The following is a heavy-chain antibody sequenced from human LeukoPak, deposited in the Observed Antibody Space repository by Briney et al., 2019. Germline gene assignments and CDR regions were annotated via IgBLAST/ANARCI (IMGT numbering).Heavy chain of an antibody. V-gene: IGHV1-2*02. CDR2: INPNSGGT. J-gene: IGHJ4*02. CDR3: AGKSSVRSTSEFDF. Sequence: GASVKLSCKASGYTFTGYSINWVRQAPGQGLEWIGWINPNSGGTNYAQKFQGRVTMTSDTSITTVYMELNSLSSDDSAVYYCAGKSSVRSTSEFDFWGQGTLVTVSS. D-gene: IGHD2-2*01. CDR1: GYTFTGYS.